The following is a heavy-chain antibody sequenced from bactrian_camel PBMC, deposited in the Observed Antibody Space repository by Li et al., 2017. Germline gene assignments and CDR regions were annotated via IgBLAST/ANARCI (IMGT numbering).Heavy chain of an antibody. V-gene: IGHV3-3*01. CDR2: VDKRGELT. D-gene: IGHD3*01. Sequence: QVQLVESGGGSVQAGGSLTLSCVTSGYTRSRHCMGWFRQAPGKEREGVATVDKRGELTYADFVKGRFTGSADNAKSMLYLQMNNLTPDDTAVYYCAADRSGRILVDLDYDCKAGPANTPISWGQGTQ. CDR1: GYTRSRHC. J-gene: IGHJ6*01. CDR3: AADRSGRILVDLDYDCKAGPANTPIS.